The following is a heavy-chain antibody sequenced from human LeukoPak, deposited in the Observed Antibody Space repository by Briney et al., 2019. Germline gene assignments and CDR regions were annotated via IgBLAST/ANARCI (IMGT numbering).Heavy chain of an antibody. Sequence: QSGGSLRLSCAASGFIFSSYVMGWVRQAPGKGLEWVSSISVGGGDTFASDSVKGRFTITRENSKNTLYLQMTGLRVEDTAVYYCAKFVNFGNYYYYYYMDVWGKGTTVTVSS. V-gene: IGHV3-23*01. D-gene: IGHD3-16*01. CDR3: AKFVNFGNYYYYYYMDV. CDR2: ISVGGGDT. J-gene: IGHJ6*03. CDR1: GFIFSSYV.